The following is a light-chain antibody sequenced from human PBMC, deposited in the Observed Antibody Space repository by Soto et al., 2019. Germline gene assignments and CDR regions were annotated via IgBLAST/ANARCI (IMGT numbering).Light chain of an antibody. J-gene: IGKJ4*01. CDR1: QSISSY. CDR2: AAS. CDR3: QRYNNWPLT. V-gene: IGKV1-39*01. Sequence: DIEMTQSPSSLSASVGDRVTITCRASQSISSYLNWYQQTPGKAPKLLIYAASSLQSGVPSRFSGSGSGTDFTLTISRLQPGDFAVYYCQRYNNWPLTFGGGTKVDIK.